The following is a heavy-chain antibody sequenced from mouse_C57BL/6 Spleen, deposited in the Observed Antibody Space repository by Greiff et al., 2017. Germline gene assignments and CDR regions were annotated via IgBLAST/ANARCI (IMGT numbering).Heavy chain of an antibody. J-gene: IGHJ4*01. CDR2: IYPGDGDT. Sequence: QVQLQQSGAELVKPGASVKISCKASGYAFSSYWMNWVKQRPGKGLEWIGQIYPGDGDTNYNGKFKGKATLTADKSSSTAYMQLSSLTSEDSAVYFCARSGGYYGNYDYAMDYWGQGTSVTVSS. CDR3: ARSGGYYGNYDYAMDY. CDR1: GYAFSSYW. V-gene: IGHV1-80*01. D-gene: IGHD2-1*01.